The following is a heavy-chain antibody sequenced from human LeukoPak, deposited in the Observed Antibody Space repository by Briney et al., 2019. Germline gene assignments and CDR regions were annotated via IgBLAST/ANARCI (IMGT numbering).Heavy chain of an antibody. CDR3: ARGGQGDGYSADEAFDF. CDR2: INHSGST. J-gene: IGHJ3*01. V-gene: IGHV4-34*01. CDR1: GGSFSGYY. D-gene: IGHD5-24*01. Sequence: SETLSLTCAVYGGSFSGYYWSWIRQPPGKGLEWIGEINHSGSTNYNPSLKSRVTISVDTSKNQLSLHLNSVTPEDTAVYYCARGGQGDGYSADEAFDFWGQGTMVTVSS.